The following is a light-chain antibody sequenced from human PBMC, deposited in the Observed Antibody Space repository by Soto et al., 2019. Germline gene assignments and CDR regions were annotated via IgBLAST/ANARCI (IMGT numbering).Light chain of an antibody. CDR2: EVS. Sequence: LTQPPSASGSPGQSVTISCTGTSSDVGGYNYVSWYQQHPGKAPKLMIYEVSKRPSGVPDRFSGSKSGNTASLTVSGLQAEDEADYYCSSYAGSNEVFGGGTKVTVL. J-gene: IGLJ2*01. CDR3: SSYAGSNEV. V-gene: IGLV2-8*01. CDR1: SSDVGGYNY.